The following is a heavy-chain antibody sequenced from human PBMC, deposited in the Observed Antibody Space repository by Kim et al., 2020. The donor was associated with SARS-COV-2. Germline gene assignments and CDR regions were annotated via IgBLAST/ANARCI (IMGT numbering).Heavy chain of an antibody. CDR1: GFTFSSYA. J-gene: IGHJ4*02. CDR3: ARTYCSSTSCSSFDY. Sequence: SLRLSCAASGFTFSSYAMHWVRQAPGKGLEWVAVISYDGSNKYYADSVKGRFTISRDNSKNTLYLQMNSLRAEDTAVYYCARTYCSSTSCSSFDYWGQ. CDR2: ISYDGSNK. V-gene: IGHV3-30-3*01. D-gene: IGHD2-2*01.